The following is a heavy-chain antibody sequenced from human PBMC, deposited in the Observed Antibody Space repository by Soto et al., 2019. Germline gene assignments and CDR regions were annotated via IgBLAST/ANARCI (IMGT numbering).Heavy chain of an antibody. CDR2: ISYDGSNK. V-gene: IGHV3-30-3*01. Sequence: GGSLRLSCAASGFTFSSYAMHWVRQAPGKGLEWVAVISYDGSNKYYADSVKGRFTISRDNSKNTLHLQMNSLRAEDTAVYYCARGGIAVNFDYWGQGTLVTVSS. D-gene: IGHD6-19*01. CDR1: GFTFSSYA. J-gene: IGHJ4*02. CDR3: ARGGIAVNFDY.